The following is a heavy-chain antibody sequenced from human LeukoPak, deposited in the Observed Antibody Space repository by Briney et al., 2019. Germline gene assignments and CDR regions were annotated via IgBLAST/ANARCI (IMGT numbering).Heavy chain of an antibody. CDR2: IHYSGST. CDR3: ARGGSKQWLVDDS. Sequence: SETLSLTCTVSGGSVSGYYWSWIRQPPGKVLEWIGYIHYSGSTNYNPSLKRRVTISVDTSKNQFSLKLSSVTAADTAIYYCARGGSKQWLVDDSWGQGTLVTVSS. CDR1: GGSVSGYY. V-gene: IGHV4-59*02. D-gene: IGHD6-19*01. J-gene: IGHJ4*02.